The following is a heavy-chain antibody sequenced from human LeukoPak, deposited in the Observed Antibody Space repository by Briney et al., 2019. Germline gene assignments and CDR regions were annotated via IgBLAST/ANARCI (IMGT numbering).Heavy chain of an antibody. CDR3: ARDPLGYCSSTSCYAEGGTTYNWFDP. D-gene: IGHD2-2*01. CDR2: TYYRSKWYN. V-gene: IGHV6-1*01. J-gene: IGHJ5*02. CDR1: GDSVSSNSAA. Sequence: SQTLSLTCAISGDSVSSNSAAWNWIRQSPSRGLEWLGRTYYRSKWYNDYAVSAKSRITINPDTSKNQFSLQLNSVTPEDTAVYYCARDPLGYCSSTSCYAEGGTTYNWFDPWGQGTLVTVSS.